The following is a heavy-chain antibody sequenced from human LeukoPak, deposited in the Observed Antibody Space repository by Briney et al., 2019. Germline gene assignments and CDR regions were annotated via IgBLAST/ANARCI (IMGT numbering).Heavy chain of an antibody. J-gene: IGHJ6*03. CDR2: IFYSGST. Sequence: SETLSLTCTVSGGSISRHSWSWIRQPPGTGLEWIGYIFYSGSTDYNPSLKSRVTISVDTSKNRFSLKLSSVTAADTAVYYCARGVLTTVSYYMDVWGKGTTVTVSS. D-gene: IGHD4-11*01. CDR3: ARGVLTTVSYYMDV. CDR1: GGSISRHS. V-gene: IGHV4-59*11.